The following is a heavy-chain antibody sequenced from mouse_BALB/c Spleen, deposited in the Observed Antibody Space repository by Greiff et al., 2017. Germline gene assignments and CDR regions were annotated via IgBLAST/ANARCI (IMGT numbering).Heavy chain of an antibody. Sequence: EVQLVESGPGLVKPSQSLSLTCTVTGYSITSDYAWNWIRQFPGNKLEWMGHISYSGSTSYNPSLKSRISITRDTSKNQFFLQLNSVTTEDTATYYCARRYYGYWYFDVWGAGTTVTVSS. V-gene: IGHV3-2*02. D-gene: IGHD1-1*01. CDR1: GYSITSDYA. CDR3: ARRYYGYWYFDV. CDR2: ISYSGST. J-gene: IGHJ1*01.